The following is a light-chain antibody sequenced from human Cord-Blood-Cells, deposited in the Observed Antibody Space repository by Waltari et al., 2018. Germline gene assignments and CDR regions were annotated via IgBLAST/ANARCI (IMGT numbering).Light chain of an antibody. V-gene: IGKV3-20*01. CDR2: GAS. CDR1: QSVSSRY. J-gene: IGKJ4*02. Sequence: ELGLPQCPGTLSLSPGERATLPCTPSQSVSSRYLAWYQEKPGQAPRLLIYGASSRATGIPDRFSGSEAVTDVTHTIRMLEREECAVYCCQQKGSARVTSGGGTKVEIK. CDR3: QQKGSARVT.